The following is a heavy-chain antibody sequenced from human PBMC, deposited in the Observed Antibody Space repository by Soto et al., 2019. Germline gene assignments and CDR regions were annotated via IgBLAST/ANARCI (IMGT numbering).Heavy chain of an antibody. V-gene: IGHV1-18*01. CDR3: ARDGYCISTTCYVGGGVGMDV. CDR1: GYTFTSYG. CDR2: ISGYNGNT. Sequence: QVQLVQSGAEVKKPGASVKVSCKASGYTFTSYGISWVRQAPGQGLEWMGWISGYNGNTNYAQKVQGRVTMTTDISTRTAYLGHRGLSSDDTAVYSCARDGYCISTTCYVGGGVGMDVWGQGTTVTVSS. J-gene: IGHJ6*02. D-gene: IGHD2-2*01.